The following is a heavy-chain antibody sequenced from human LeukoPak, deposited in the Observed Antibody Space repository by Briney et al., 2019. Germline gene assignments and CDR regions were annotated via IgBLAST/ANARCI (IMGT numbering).Heavy chain of an antibody. Sequence: GGSLRLSCTASGFTFGDYAMSWVRQAPGKGLEWAGFIRSKAYGGTTEYAASVKGRFTISRDDSKSIAYLQVNSLKTEDTAVYYCTRVLSGGGCIDYWGQGTLVTVSP. V-gene: IGHV3-49*04. CDR1: GFTFGDYA. CDR3: TRVLSGGGCIDY. D-gene: IGHD3-16*01. J-gene: IGHJ4*02. CDR2: IRSKAYGGTT.